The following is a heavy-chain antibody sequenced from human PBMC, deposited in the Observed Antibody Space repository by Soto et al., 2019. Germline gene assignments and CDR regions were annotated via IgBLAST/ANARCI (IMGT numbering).Heavy chain of an antibody. CDR2: ISAYNGNT. V-gene: IGHV1-18*01. CDR1: GYTFTSYG. Sequence: ASVKVSCKASGYTFTSYGISWVRQAPGQGLEWMGWISAYNGNTNYAQKLQGRVTMTTDTSTSTAYMELRSLRSDDTAVYYCARDGVVDCSGGSCYSPYYYYYGMDVWGQGTTVTVSS. J-gene: IGHJ6*02. D-gene: IGHD2-15*01. CDR3: ARDGVVDCSGGSCYSPYYYYYGMDV.